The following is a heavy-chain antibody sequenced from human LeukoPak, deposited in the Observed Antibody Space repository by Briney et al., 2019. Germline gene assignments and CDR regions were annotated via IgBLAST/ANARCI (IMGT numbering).Heavy chain of an antibody. J-gene: IGHJ4*02. D-gene: IGHD6-13*01. CDR3: ARAAYASSPDY. CDR1: GFPFNIYS. CDR2: ISPSSSDI. Sequence: GGSLRLSCAASGFPFNIYSMNWVRQAPGKGLEWVSYISPSSSDIFYADSVKGRFTVSRDNAKNSLYLQVNSLRDEDTAVYYCARAAYASSPDYWGQGTLVTVSS. V-gene: IGHV3-48*02.